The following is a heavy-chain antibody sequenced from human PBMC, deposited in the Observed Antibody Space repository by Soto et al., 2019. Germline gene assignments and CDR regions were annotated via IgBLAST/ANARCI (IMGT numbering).Heavy chain of an antibody. J-gene: IGHJ5*02. V-gene: IGHV3-23*01. CDR3: AKEKDYYDSSGYGTWFDP. CDR2: ISGSGGST. Sequence: GGSLRLSCAASGFTFSSYAMSWVRQAPGKGLEWVSAISGSGGSTYYADSVKGRFTISRDNSKNTLYLQMNSLRAEDTAVYYCAKEKDYYDSSGYGTWFDPWGQGTLVTVSS. D-gene: IGHD3-22*01. CDR1: GFTFSSYA.